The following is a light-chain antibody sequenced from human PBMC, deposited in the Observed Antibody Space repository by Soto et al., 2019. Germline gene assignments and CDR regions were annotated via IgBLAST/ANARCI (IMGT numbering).Light chain of an antibody. J-gene: IGLJ1*01. Sequence: QSALTQPASVSGSHGQSITISCTGTSSDVGGYNYVSWYQQHPGKAPKLMIYEVSNRPSGVSNRFSGSKSGNTASLTVSGLQAEDEADYYCSSYTGGNPSYVFGTGTKLTVL. CDR3: SSYTGGNPSYV. CDR2: EVS. CDR1: SSDVGGYNY. V-gene: IGLV2-14*01.